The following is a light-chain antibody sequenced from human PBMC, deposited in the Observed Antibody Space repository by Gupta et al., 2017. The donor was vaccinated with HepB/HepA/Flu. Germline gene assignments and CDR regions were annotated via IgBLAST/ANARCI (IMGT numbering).Light chain of an antibody. V-gene: IGLV1-40*01. Sequence: QSVXTQPPSXSGAPGQRVTISCTGSSPNIGAGYDVHWYQQLPGTAPKLLIYGNSNRPSGVPDRFSGSKSGTSASLAITGLQAEDEADYYCQSYDSSLSGSYVFGTGTKVTVL. CDR3: QSYDSSLSGSYV. J-gene: IGLJ1*01. CDR1: SPNIGAGYD. CDR2: GNS.